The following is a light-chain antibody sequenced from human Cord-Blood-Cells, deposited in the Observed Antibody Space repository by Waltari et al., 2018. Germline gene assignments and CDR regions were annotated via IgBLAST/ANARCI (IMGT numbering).Light chain of an antibody. Sequence: QSALTQPASVSGSPGQSITISCTGTSSDVGGYNYVSWYQQHPGKAPKLMIYDVSNRSAGLSNRFSGSKSGKTASLTVSGLQAEDEADYYCSSYTSSSTWVFGGGTKLTVL. CDR3: SSYTSSSTWV. J-gene: IGLJ3*02. V-gene: IGLV2-14*03. CDR2: DVS. CDR1: SSDVGGYNY.